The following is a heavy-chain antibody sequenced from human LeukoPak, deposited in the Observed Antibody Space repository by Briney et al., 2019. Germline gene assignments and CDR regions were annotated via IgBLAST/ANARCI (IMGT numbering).Heavy chain of an antibody. Sequence: SETLSLTCTVSGGSISSYYWSWIRQPAGKVLEWIGRIYTSGSTNYNPSLKSRVTMSVDTSKNQFSLKLSSVTAADTAVYYCARDRANYDILTGYLYWFDPWGQGTLVTVSS. D-gene: IGHD3-9*01. CDR1: GGSISSYY. J-gene: IGHJ5*02. CDR2: IYTSGST. CDR3: ARDRANYDILTGYLYWFDP. V-gene: IGHV4-4*07.